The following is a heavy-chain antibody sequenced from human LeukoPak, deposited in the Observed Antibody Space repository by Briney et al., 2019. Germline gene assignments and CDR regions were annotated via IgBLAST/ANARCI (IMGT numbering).Heavy chain of an antibody. J-gene: IGHJ4*02. CDR1: GYTFTGYY. V-gene: IGHV1-2*02. D-gene: IGHD2-2*01. Sequence: ASVKVSCKASGYTFTGYYMHWVRQAPGQGLEWMGWINPNNGDTNYAQNYQGRVTMTRDTSISTAYMELSRLTSDDKAVYYCARSDCSSTSCYRRYFDYWGQGALVTVSS. CDR2: INPNNGDT. CDR3: ARSDCSSTSCYRRYFDY.